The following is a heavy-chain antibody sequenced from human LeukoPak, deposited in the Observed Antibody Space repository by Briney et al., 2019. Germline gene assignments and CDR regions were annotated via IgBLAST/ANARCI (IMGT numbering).Heavy chain of an antibody. Sequence: GRSLRLSCAASGFTFSSYGVHWVRQAPGKGLEWVAVIWYDGSNEYYADSVKGRFTIFRDNSKNTLHLQMNSLRAEDTAVYYCARPLVGDALDYWGQGTLVTVSS. J-gene: IGHJ4*02. CDR1: GFTFSSYG. V-gene: IGHV3-33*08. D-gene: IGHD1-26*01. CDR2: IWYDGSNE. CDR3: ARPLVGDALDY.